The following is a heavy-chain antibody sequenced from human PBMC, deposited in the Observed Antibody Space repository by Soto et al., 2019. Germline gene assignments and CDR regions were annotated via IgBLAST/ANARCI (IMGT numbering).Heavy chain of an antibody. D-gene: IGHD5-12*01. CDR3: GTQFERWLQDHFFDY. J-gene: IGHJ4*02. V-gene: IGHV3-48*03. CDR2: ISSSGSTI. Sequence: GGSLRLSCAASGFTFSSYEMNWVRQAPGKGLEWVSYISSSGSTIYYADSVKGRFTISRDNAKNSLYLQMNSLRAEDTAVYYCGTQFERWLQDHFFDYWGQGTLVTVSS. CDR1: GFTFSSYE.